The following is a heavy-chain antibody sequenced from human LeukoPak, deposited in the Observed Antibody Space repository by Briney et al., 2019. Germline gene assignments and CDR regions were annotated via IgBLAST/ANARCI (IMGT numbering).Heavy chain of an antibody. D-gene: IGHD4-23*01. Sequence: ASVKVSCKVSGYTLTELSMHWVRQAPGKGLEWMGGFDPEDGDTIYAQKFQGRVTMTEDTSTDTAYMELSSLRSEDTAVYYCATAVVTQYLFDYWGQGTLVTVSS. J-gene: IGHJ4*02. V-gene: IGHV1-24*01. CDR2: FDPEDGDT. CDR3: ATAVVTQYLFDY. CDR1: GYTLTELS.